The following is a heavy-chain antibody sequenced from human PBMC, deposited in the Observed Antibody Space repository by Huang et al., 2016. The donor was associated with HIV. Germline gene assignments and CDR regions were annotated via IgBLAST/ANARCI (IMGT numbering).Heavy chain of an antibody. J-gene: IGHJ5*02. D-gene: IGHD3-16*01. CDR2: IN. Sequence: QVQLVQSGSELKKPGASVKVSCKASGYTFSNYAMNWVRQAPGQGLEWMGWINSVDTSVSTAYLQISSLQAEDTAVYFCARDVREATDFWVKYSWFDPWGQGTLVTVSS. CDR1: GYTFSNYA. CDR3: ARDVREATDFWVKYSWFDP. V-gene: IGHV7-4-1*02.